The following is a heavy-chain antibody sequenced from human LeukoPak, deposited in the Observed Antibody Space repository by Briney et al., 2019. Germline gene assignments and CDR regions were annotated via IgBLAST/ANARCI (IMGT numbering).Heavy chain of an antibody. D-gene: IGHD4-23*01. CDR3: ARDRYTVVSWYFDL. J-gene: IGHJ2*01. V-gene: IGHV4-61*01. CDR2: SYYSGST. CDR1: GGSVNIDNYY. Sequence: SETLSLTCTVSGGSVNIDNYYWSWIRQPPGKGLEWIGYSYYSGSTYYNPSLKSRVTISVDTSKNQFSLKLSSVTAADTAVYYCARDRYTVVSWYFDLWGRGTLVTVSS.